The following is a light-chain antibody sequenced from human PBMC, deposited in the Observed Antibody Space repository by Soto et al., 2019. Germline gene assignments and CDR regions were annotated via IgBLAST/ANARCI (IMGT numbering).Light chain of an antibody. Sequence: DIQMTQSPSSVSASVGDRVSITCRASQGISNWLAWYQQKPGRAPKLLIYTGSSFQSGVPSRLSGTGSGTDFTLTISSLQPEDVATYYCQQDNSFPLTFGRGTKVEIK. CDR1: QGISNW. J-gene: IGKJ4*01. CDR3: QQDNSFPLT. CDR2: TGS. V-gene: IGKV1-12*01.